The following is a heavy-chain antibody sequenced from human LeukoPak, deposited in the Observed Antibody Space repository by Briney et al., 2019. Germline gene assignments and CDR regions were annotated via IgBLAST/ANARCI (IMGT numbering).Heavy chain of an antibody. D-gene: IGHD3-3*01. CDR2: ISSSSSAR. J-gene: IGHJ4*02. CDR3: ARMSGSRLPGY. V-gene: IGHV3-48*01. CDR1: GFTFSCHS. Sequence: GGSLRLSCAASGFTFSCHSMNWVRQAPGKGLEWVSYISSSSSARYYADSVKGRFTISRDDARNSLYLQMNSLRAEDTAVYYCARMSGSRLPGYWGQGALVTVSS.